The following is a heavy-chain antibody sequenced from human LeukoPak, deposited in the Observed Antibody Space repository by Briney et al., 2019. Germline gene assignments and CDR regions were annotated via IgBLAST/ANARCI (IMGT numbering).Heavy chain of an antibody. CDR1: TFTFSSYE. CDR2: ISRSGSTI. Sequence: TGGSLRLSCAASTFTFSSYEMNWVRLAPGKGLEWISYISRSGSTIYYADSVKGRFTISRDNAKNSLYLQMNSLRAEDTAVYYCASGYDLPYWGQGTLVTVSS. CDR3: ASGYDLPY. D-gene: IGHD5-12*01. V-gene: IGHV3-48*03. J-gene: IGHJ4*02.